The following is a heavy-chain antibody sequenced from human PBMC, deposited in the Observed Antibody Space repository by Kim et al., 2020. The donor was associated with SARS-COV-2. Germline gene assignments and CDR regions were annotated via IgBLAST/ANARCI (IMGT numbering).Heavy chain of an antibody. CDR3: ARALPSLN. CDR2: IRNKASSHTT. V-gene: IGHV3-72*01. J-gene: IGHJ4*02. CDR1: GFTFSAHD. Sequence: GGSLRLSCAASGFTFSAHDMDWVRQAPRKGLEWVARIRNKASSHTTEYAASVRGTFIVSRDDSTNSLYLQMDGLKTEDTAVYYCARALPSLNWGRGTLFTVSS.